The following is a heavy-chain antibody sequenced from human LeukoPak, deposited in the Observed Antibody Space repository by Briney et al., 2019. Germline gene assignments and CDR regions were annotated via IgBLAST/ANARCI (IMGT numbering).Heavy chain of an antibody. Sequence: PSGTLSLTCAVSGGSISSSNYWSRVRQPPGKGLDWIGEINHSGTTNYNPSLRSRVTISVDKSKNHFSLKLSSVTAADTAVYYCARDFWELRGEGYNWFDPWGQGTLVTVSS. CDR2: INHSGTT. V-gene: IGHV4-4*02. J-gene: IGHJ5*02. D-gene: IGHD1-26*01. CDR3: ARDFWELRGEGYNWFDP. CDR1: GGSISSSNY.